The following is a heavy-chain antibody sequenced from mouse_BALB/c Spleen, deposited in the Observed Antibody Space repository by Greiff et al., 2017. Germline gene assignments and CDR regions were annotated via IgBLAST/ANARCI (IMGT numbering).Heavy chain of an antibody. D-gene: IGHD3-1*01. CDR3: TRRGQLGPVYAMDY. CDR2: INPSNGGT. J-gene: IGHJ4*01. CDR1: GYTFTSYY. Sequence: VQLQQPGAELVKPGASVKLSCKASGYTFTSYYMYWVKQRPGQGLEWIGGINPSNGGTNFNEKFKSKATLTVDKSSSTAYMQLSSLTSEDSAVYYCTRRGQLGPVYAMDYWGQGTSVTVAS. V-gene: IGHV1S81*02.